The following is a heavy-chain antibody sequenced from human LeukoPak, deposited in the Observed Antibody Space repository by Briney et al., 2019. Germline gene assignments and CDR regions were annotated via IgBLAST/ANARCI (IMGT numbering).Heavy chain of an antibody. CDR1: GGSISSGGYY. CDR3: ARDRGPYSGYDSYYFDY. J-gene: IGHJ4*02. D-gene: IGHD5-12*01. CDR2: IYYSGST. V-gene: IGHV4-31*03. Sequence: SETLSPTCTVSGGSISSGGYYWSWIRQHPGKGLEWIGYIYYSGSTYYNPSLKSRVTISVDTSKNLFSLKLSSVTAADTAVYYCARDRGPYSGYDSYYFDYWGQGTLVTVSS.